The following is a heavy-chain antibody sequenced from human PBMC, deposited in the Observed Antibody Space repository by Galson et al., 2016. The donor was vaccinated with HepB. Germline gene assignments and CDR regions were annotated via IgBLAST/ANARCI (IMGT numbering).Heavy chain of an antibody. V-gene: IGHV1-3*01. Sequence: SVKVSCKASGYDFTSYDMHWVRQSPGQRLEWMGWTSAGSGNTKYPEKFQGRVTFARDTSERTHYMELNSLTSEDTAVYYCARDLIGNLDVWGQGTTVTVSS. CDR1: GYDFTSYD. J-gene: IGHJ6*02. CDR3: ARDLIGNLDV. CDR2: TSAGSGNT. D-gene: IGHD3-16*02.